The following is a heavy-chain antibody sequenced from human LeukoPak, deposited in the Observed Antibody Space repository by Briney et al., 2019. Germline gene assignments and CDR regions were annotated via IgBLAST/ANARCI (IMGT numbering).Heavy chain of an antibody. J-gene: IGHJ4*02. V-gene: IGHV3-74*01. CDR2: ISFDGSDA. CDR1: GFTFSGFW. Sequence: GGSLRLSCAASGFTFSGFWMHWVRQAPGKGLVWVSCISFDGSDATYADSVKGRFTISRDNAKNTLHLQMDSLTVEDTAVYYCARDVRMISDIVVVVAGYPDYWGQGTLVTVSS. D-gene: IGHD2-15*01. CDR3: ARDVRMISDIVVVVAGYPDY.